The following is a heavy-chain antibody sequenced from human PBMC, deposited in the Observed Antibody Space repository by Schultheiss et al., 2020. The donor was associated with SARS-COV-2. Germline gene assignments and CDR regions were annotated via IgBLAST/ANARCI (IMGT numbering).Heavy chain of an antibody. Sequence: GGSLRLSCAASGFTFSDYYMSWIRQAPGKGLEWVSYISSSGSTIYYADSVKGRFTISRDNAKNSLYLQMNSLRAEDTAVYYCARRKQRWLQFEGIDYWGQGTLVTVSS. CDR1: GFTFSDYY. J-gene: IGHJ4*02. V-gene: IGHV3-11*01. D-gene: IGHD5-24*01. CDR3: ARRKQRWLQFEGIDY. CDR2: ISSSGSTI.